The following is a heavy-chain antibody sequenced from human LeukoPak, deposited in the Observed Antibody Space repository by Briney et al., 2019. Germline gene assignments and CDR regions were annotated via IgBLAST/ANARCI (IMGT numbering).Heavy chain of an antibody. V-gene: IGHV3-23*01. J-gene: IGHJ4*02. CDR3: AKLTDYYDSSGYFDY. Sequence: GGSLRLSCAASGFTFSSYAMSWVRQAPGKGLEWVSAISGSGGSTYYADSVKGRFTISRDNSKNTLYLQMNSLRAEDTAVYYCAKLTDYYDSSGYFDYWGQGTLVTVSS. CDR2: ISGSGGST. D-gene: IGHD3-22*01. CDR1: GFTFSSYA.